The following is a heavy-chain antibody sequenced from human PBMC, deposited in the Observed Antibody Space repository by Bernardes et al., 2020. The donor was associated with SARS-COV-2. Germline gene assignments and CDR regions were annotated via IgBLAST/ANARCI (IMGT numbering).Heavy chain of an antibody. J-gene: IGHJ6*02. CDR3: ARDSSSSGPFTDYYYGMDV. Sequence: GGSLRLSCAASGFSISNYWMHWVRQAPGKGLAWVSRINSDGSRTTYADSVKGRFTISRDAAKNTMHLQMNRLRAEDTAVYYCARDSSSSGPFTDYYYGMDVWGQGTTVSVSS. CDR2: INSDGSRT. D-gene: IGHD6-6*01. V-gene: IGHV3-74*01. CDR1: GFSISNYW.